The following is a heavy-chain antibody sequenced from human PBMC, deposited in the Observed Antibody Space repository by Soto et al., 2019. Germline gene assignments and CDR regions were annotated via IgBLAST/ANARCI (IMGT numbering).Heavy chain of an antibody. Sequence: QVQLQESGPGLVKPSQTLSLTCTVSGGSVSSADYYWSWIRQSPGKGLEWIGYIYYSGTTDYNPSLKSRVTISIDTSRNRFSLRLTSVTAADTAVYYCAREGYSRGWFDPWGQGTLVTVSS. CDR3: AREGYSRGWFDP. V-gene: IGHV4-30-4*01. CDR1: GGSVSSADYY. D-gene: IGHD4-4*01. CDR2: IYYSGTT. J-gene: IGHJ5*02.